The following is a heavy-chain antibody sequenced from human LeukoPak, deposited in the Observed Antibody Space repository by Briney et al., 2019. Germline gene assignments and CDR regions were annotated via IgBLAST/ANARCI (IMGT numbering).Heavy chain of an antibody. CDR1: GFTFSSYA. CDR2: ISYDGSNK. Sequence: GGSLRLSCAASGFTFSSYAMHWVRQAPGKGLEWVAVISYDGSNKYYADSVKGRFTISRDNSKNTLYLQMNSLRAEDTAVYYCASDQRDIVVVPAAMGELWLDFYYWGQGTLVTVSS. CDR3: ASDQRDIVVVPAAMGELWLDFYY. J-gene: IGHJ4*02. D-gene: IGHD2-2*01. V-gene: IGHV3-30*04.